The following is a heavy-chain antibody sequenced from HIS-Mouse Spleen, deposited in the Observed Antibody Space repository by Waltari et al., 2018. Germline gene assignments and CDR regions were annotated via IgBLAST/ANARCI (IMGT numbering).Heavy chain of an antibody. Sequence: QLQLQESGPGLVKPSETLSLTCTVSGGSISSSSYYWGWIRQPPGKGLEWSGSIYYSGSTYYNPSLKSRVTISVDTSKNQFSLKLSSVTAADTAVYYCARGYSSSSYYYYGMDVWGQGTTVTVSS. CDR1: GGSISSSSYY. CDR3: ARGYSSSSYYYYGMDV. V-gene: IGHV4-39*07. CDR2: IYYSGST. J-gene: IGHJ6*02. D-gene: IGHD6-6*01.